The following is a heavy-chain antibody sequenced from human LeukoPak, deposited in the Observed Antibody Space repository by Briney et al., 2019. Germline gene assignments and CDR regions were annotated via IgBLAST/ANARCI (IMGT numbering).Heavy chain of an antibody. Sequence: PSGTLSLTCTVSGGSISSGSYHWSWIRQPAGKGLEWIGRIYTSGSTNYNPSLKSRVTISVDTSKNQFSLKLSSVTAADTAVYYCARTDSSGEKFDYWGQGTLVTVSS. J-gene: IGHJ4*02. CDR2: IYTSGST. CDR1: GGSISSGSYH. V-gene: IGHV4-61*02. CDR3: ARTDSSGEKFDY. D-gene: IGHD3-22*01.